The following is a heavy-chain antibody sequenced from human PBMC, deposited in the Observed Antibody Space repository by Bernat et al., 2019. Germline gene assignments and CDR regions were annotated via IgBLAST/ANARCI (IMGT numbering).Heavy chain of an antibody. CDR3: ASRPPLASSTHRNSWPLDY. CDR1: GFTVSTNY. J-gene: IGHJ4*02. CDR2: NYSGST. Sequence: EVQLVESGGGLIQPGGSLRLSCAASGFTVSTNYMTWVRQAPGKGLEWVPVNYSGSTFYAASVEGRFTISSGKDRLYLQMNTLRAEDTAVYYCASRPPLASSTHRNSWPLDYWGQGTLVTVSS. D-gene: IGHD6-13*01. V-gene: IGHV3-53*01.